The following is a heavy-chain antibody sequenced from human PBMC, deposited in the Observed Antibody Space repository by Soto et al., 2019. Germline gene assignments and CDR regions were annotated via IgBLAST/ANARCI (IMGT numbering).Heavy chain of an antibody. CDR3: VKAQRWLQFGSWGQIYPDSVSFDY. V-gene: IGHV3-64D*08. CDR1: GFTFSSYA. CDR2: ISSNGGST. J-gene: IGHJ4*02. D-gene: IGHD5-12*01. Sequence: GGSLRLSCSASGFTFSSYAMHWVRQAPGKGLEYVSAISSNGGSTYYADSVKGRFTISRDNSKNTLYLQMSSLRAEDTAVYYCVKAQRWLQFGSWGQIYPDSVSFDYWGQGTLVTVSS.